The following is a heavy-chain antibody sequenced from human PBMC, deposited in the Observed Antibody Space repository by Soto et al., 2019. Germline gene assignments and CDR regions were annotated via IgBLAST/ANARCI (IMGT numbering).Heavy chain of an antibody. D-gene: IGHD5-12*01. Sequence: SQTLSLTCAISGDSVSSNTASWNWIRQSPSRGLEWLGRTYFRSKWYDDYAVSVKSRIIINPDTSNNQFSLQLNSVTPEDTAVYFCAKGDNLGPKTGYAFDPWGQGIMVTVSS. J-gene: IGHJ5*02. V-gene: IGHV6-1*01. CDR2: TYFRSKWYD. CDR1: GDSVSSNTAS. CDR3: AKGDNLGPKTGYAFDP.